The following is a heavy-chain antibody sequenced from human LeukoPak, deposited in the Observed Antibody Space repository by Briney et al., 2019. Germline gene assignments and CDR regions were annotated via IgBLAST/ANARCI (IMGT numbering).Heavy chain of an antibody. Sequence: ASVKVSCKASGYTFTGYYMHWVRQAPGQGLEWMRWINPNSGGTNYAQKFQGRVTMTRDASISTAYMELSRLRSDDTAVYYCARTGGSGSYHYYYYGMDVWGQGTTVTVSS. CDR1: GYTFTGYY. D-gene: IGHD3-10*01. J-gene: IGHJ6*02. V-gene: IGHV1-2*02. CDR2: INPNSGGT. CDR3: ARTGGSGSYHYYYYGMDV.